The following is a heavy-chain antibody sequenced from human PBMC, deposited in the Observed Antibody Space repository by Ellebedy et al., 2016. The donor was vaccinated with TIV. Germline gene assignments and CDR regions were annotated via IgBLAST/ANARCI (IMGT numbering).Heavy chain of an antibody. D-gene: IGHD1-26*01. CDR2: INPSGGST. Sequence: ASVKVSCXASGYTFTSYYMHWVRQAPGQGLEWMGIINPSGGSTSYAQKFQGRVTMTRDTSTSTVYMELSSLRSEDTAVYYCARGSSQQYSGSYEDYFDYWGQGTLVTVSS. CDR3: ARGSSQQYSGSYEDYFDY. J-gene: IGHJ4*02. V-gene: IGHV1-46*01. CDR1: GYTFTSYY.